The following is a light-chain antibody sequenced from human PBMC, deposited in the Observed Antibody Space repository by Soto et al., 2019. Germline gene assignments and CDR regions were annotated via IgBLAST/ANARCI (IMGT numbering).Light chain of an antibody. J-gene: IGKJ4*01. CDR3: QQRSDWPLT. Sequence: EIVLTQSPATLSLSPGDRATLSCRASQSVSSYLAWYQQKPGQAPRLLIYDSSNRATGIPARFSGSGSGTDFTLTISSLEPEDFAVYHCQQRSDWPLTFGGGTKVEI. V-gene: IGKV3-11*01. CDR2: DSS. CDR1: QSVSSY.